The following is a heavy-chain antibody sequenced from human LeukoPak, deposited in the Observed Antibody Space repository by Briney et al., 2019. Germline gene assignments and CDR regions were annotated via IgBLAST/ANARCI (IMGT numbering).Heavy chain of an antibody. CDR2: INPNSGGT. CDR1: GYTFTGYY. J-gene: IGHJ3*02. V-gene: IGHV1-2*02. CDR3: ARDGQSHAFDI. Sequence: ASVNVSCKASGYTFTGYYMHWVRQAPGQGLERMGWINPNSGGTNYAQKFQGRVTMTRDTSISTVYMELSRLRSDDTAVYYCARDGQSHAFDIWGQGTMVTVSS. D-gene: IGHD6-19*01.